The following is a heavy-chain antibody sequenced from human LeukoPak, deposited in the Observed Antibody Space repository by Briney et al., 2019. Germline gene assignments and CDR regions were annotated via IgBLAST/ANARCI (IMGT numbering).Heavy chain of an antibody. Sequence: SETLSLTCSVSGGSMSGYYWSWNRQPPGKGLEWIGSIHYNGGTDYNPSLKTRVTISLDTSRSQFSLKLGSVTAEDTAVYYCARGRVPGYWGQGALVTVSS. CDR2: IHYNGGT. V-gene: IGHV4-59*01. J-gene: IGHJ4*02. D-gene: IGHD3-9*01. CDR3: ARGRVPGY. CDR1: GGSMSGYY.